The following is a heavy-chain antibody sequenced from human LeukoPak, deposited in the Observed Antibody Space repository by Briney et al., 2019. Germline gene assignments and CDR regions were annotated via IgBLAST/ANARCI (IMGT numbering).Heavy chain of an antibody. Sequence: GESLKISCKGSGYTFTNYWIGWVRQMPGKGLEWMGIIYPGDSETRYNPSFQGQVTISADKSISTAYLQWSSLKASDTAIYYCARREKTTEIFDHWGQGTLVSVSS. CDR2: IYPGDSET. CDR3: ARREKTTEIFDH. J-gene: IGHJ4*02. CDR1: GYTFTNYW. V-gene: IGHV5-51*01. D-gene: IGHD4-17*01.